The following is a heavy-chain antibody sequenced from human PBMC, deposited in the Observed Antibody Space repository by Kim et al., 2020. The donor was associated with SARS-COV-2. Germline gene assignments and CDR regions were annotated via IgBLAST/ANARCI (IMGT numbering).Heavy chain of an antibody. CDR2: IIPIFGTA. Sequence: SVKVSCKASGGTFSSYAISWVRQAPGQGLEWMGGIIPIFGTANYAQKFQGRVTITADESTSTAYMELSSLRSEDTAVYYCARGGVDYGGNSDYYYYYGMDVWGQGTTVTVSS. CDR3: ARGGVDYGGNSDYYYYYGMDV. J-gene: IGHJ6*02. CDR1: GGTFSSYA. V-gene: IGHV1-69*13. D-gene: IGHD4-17*01.